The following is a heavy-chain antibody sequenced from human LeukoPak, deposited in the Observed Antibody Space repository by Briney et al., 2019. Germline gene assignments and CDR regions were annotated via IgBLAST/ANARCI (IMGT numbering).Heavy chain of an antibody. D-gene: IGHD6-6*01. Sequence: GASVKVSCKASGYTFTGYYMHWVRQAPGPVLEWMGWINPDSGDTNYAQKFQGRVTMTRDTSISTAYMELSRLRSDDTAVYYCARDWDGDLLIAARPLPTTWFDPWGQGTLVTVSS. CDR2: INPDSGDT. CDR3: ARDWDGDLLIAARPLPTTWFDP. CDR1: GYTFTGYY. V-gene: IGHV1-2*02. J-gene: IGHJ5*02.